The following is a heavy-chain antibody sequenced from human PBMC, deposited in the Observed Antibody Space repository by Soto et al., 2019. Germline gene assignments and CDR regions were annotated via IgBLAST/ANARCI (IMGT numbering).Heavy chain of an antibody. CDR3: ARRSTYCSGGSCYSYAFDI. V-gene: IGHV3-7*03. Sequence: EVQLVESGGGLVQPGGSLRLSCAASGFTFSSYWMSWVRQAPGKGLEWVANIKQDGSEKYYVDSVKGRFTISRDNAKNSLYLQMNSLRAEDTAVYYCARRSTYCSGGSCYSYAFDIWGQGTMVNVST. CDR1: GFTFSSYW. J-gene: IGHJ3*02. CDR2: IKQDGSEK. D-gene: IGHD2-15*01.